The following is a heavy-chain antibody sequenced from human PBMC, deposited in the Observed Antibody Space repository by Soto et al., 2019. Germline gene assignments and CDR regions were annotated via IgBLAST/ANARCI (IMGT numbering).Heavy chain of an antibody. V-gene: IGHV4-30-4*01. CDR1: GGSISNVNYC. CDR3: ARGPAGDEFAS. CDR2: IYNGGTT. Sequence: QVQLQESGPGLVKPSQTLSLTCTVSGGSISNVNYCWSWIRQSPDKGLEWMGQIYNGGTTYNNPSFTTRVSIPIAAPNHQFSRKLTSVSAADPAVYYWARGPAGDEFASWGQGTLVTVSS. J-gene: IGHJ4*02. D-gene: IGHD7-27*01.